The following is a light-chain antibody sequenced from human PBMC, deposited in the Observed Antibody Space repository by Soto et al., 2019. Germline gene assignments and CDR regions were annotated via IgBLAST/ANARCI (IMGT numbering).Light chain of an antibody. CDR1: SSNIGSNA. V-gene: IGLV1-36*01. J-gene: IGLJ1*01. Sequence: QSVLTQPPSVSGATRQRVTISFSGSSSNIGSNAVNWYQKFPGKAPKLLIYYDDLLASGVSARFSGSKSGTSASLAISGLQSEDEADYYCAAWDDSTKSHVFGTGTKVPVL. CDR3: AAWDDSTKSHV. CDR2: YDD.